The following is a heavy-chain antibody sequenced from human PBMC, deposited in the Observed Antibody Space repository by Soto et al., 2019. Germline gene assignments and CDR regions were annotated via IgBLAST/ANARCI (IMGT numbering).Heavy chain of an antibody. J-gene: IGHJ6*02. CDR3: ARHWKVATYYYYYGMDV. Sequence: GGSLRLSCAASGFTVSSNYMSWVRQAPGKGLEWVSVIYSGGSTYYADSVKGRFTISRHNSKNTLYLQMNSLRAEDTAVYYCARHWKVATYYYYYGMDVWGQGTTVTVSS. CDR2: IYSGGST. D-gene: IGHD5-12*01. CDR1: GFTVSSNY. V-gene: IGHV3-53*04.